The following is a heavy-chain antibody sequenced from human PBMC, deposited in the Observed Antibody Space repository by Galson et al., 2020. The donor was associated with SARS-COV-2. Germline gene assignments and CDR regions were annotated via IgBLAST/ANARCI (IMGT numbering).Heavy chain of an antibody. CDR1: GYTFTSYD. V-gene: IGHV1-8*01. J-gene: IGHJ6*02. CDR2: MNPNSGNT. CDR3: ARTRPFGHSSGWYDYYYYYGMDV. D-gene: IGHD6-19*01. Sequence: ASVKVSCKASGYTFTSYDINWVRQATGQGLEWMGWMNPNSGNTGYAQKFQGRVTMTRNTSISTAYMELSSLRSEDTAVYYCARTRPFGHSSGWYDYYYYYGMDVWGQGTTVTVSS.